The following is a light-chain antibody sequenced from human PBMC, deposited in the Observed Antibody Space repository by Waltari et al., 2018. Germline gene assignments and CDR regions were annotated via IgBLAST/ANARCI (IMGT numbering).Light chain of an antibody. CDR3: QQGYSSLVT. V-gene: IGKV1-39*01. CDR1: QSISTY. J-gene: IGKJ1*01. CDR2: SAS. Sequence: DTQMTQSPSSLSASVGDRVTITCRTSQSISTYLNWYQQKPGKAPKLLIDSASTLQSGAPTRFSGSGSGTDFTLSISSLQPEDFATYFCQQGYSSLVTFGQGTKVEV.